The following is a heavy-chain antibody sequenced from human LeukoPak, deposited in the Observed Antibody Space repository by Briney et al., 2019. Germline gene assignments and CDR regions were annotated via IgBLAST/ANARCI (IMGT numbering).Heavy chain of an antibody. CDR1: GFTLSTYS. J-gene: IGHJ4*02. V-gene: IGHV3-48*03. D-gene: IGHD4-17*01. CDR3: ARGAGRYGDYRDY. CDR2: INSGGDAT. Sequence: GGSLRLSCTVSGFTLSTYSLNWVRRAPGKGLEWISYINSGGDATHYADSVKGRFTISRDDAKNSLYMQMNSLTAEDTAVYYCARGAGRYGDYRDYWGQGTLVTVSS.